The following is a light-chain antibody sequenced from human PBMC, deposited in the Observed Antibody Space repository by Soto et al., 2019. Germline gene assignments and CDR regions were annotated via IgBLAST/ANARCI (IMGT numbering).Light chain of an antibody. V-gene: IGLV2-23*01. Sequence: QSALTQPASVSASPGQSITISCTGTSSDVGSYNFVSWYQHHPGKAPKLMIYEATRRPSGVSDRFSGSKSGNTASLTISGLQAVDEADYYCCSFAGSSTVVFGGGTKVTVL. CDR1: SSDVGSYNF. CDR3: CSFAGSSTVV. J-gene: IGLJ2*01. CDR2: EAT.